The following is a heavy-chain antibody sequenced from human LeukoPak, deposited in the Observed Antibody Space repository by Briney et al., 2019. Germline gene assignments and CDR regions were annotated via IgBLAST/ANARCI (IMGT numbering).Heavy chain of an antibody. Sequence: GGSLRLSCAAVGLTFSSYWVSWVRQAPGKGLEWVANIKQDGSEKYCVDSVKGRFTISRDNAKNSLYLQMNSLRAEDTAVYYCARAPMVRGCIHYYIDYWGQGTLVTVSS. CDR1: GLTFSSYW. CDR3: ARAPMVRGCIHYYIDY. V-gene: IGHV3-7*04. CDR2: IKQDGSEK. D-gene: IGHD3-10*01. J-gene: IGHJ4*02.